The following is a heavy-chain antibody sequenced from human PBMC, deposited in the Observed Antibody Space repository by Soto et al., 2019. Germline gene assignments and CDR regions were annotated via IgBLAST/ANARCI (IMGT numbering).Heavy chain of an antibody. Sequence: SETLSLTCTVSGDSVSGGGYCWSWIRQPPGKGLEWIGYIYSSGSANYNPSLKSRVTISRDTSKNQISLKVASVTAADTAGYYCARGFSSVSMDAWGQGTTVTVSS. V-gene: IGHV4-61*08. CDR2: IYSSGSA. CDR3: ARGFSSVSMDA. D-gene: IGHD6-19*01. CDR1: GDSVSGGGYC. J-gene: IGHJ6*02.